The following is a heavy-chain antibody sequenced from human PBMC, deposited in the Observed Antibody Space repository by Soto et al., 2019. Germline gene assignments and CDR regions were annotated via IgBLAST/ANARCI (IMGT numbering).Heavy chain of an antibody. CDR2: TIGSGINT. Sequence: EVQLLESGGGLVQPGGSLRLSCTASGFTFSTYSMTWVRQAPGKGLEWVSGTIGSGINTYYADSVKGRFTISRDNSKNTLYLQMHSLRADDTAVYYCAAYSGWSFDFWGQGPLVTVSS. V-gene: IGHV3-23*01. CDR3: AAYSGWSFDF. J-gene: IGHJ4*02. D-gene: IGHD6-19*01. CDR1: GFTFSTYS.